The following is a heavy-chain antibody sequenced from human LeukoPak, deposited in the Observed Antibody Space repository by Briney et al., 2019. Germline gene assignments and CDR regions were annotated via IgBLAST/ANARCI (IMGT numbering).Heavy chain of an antibody. Sequence: PADTLSLTCTVSGGSISNFWGWIRQPPGKGLEWIGSIHYTGNTHYNASLKSRVTMSVDTSKKQFSLKLSSMTAADTAVYYCARHFSLGAFDIWGQGTMVSVSS. D-gene: IGHD3-16*01. V-gene: IGHV4-39*01. CDR3: ARHFSLGAFDI. CDR2: IHYTGNT. J-gene: IGHJ3*02. CDR1: GGSISNF.